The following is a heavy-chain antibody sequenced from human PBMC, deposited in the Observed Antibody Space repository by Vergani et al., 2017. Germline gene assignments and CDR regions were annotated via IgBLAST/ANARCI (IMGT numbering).Heavy chain of an antibody. CDR3: ARGGYSGYDYDAFDI. CDR2: ISSSSSYI. CDR1: GFTFSSYS. J-gene: IGHJ3*02. Sequence: EVQLVESGGGLVQPGGSLRLSCAASGFTFSSYSMNWVRQAQGKGLEWVSSISSSSSYIYYADSVKGRFTIYRDNAKNSLYLQMNSLRAEDTAVYYCARGGYSGYDYDAFDIWGQGTMVTVSS. D-gene: IGHD5-12*01. V-gene: IGHV3-21*01.